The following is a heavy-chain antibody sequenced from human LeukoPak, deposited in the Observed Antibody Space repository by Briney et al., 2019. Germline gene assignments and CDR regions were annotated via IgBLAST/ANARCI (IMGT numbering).Heavy chain of an antibody. J-gene: IGHJ6*02. V-gene: IGHV3-23*01. CDR3: AKYSGSGSYYQTPFYGMDV. Sequence: GGSLRLSCAASGFTFSSYAMSWVRQAPGKGLEWVSAISGSGGSTYYADSVKGRFTISRDNSKNTLYLQMNSLRAEDTAVYYCAKYSGSGSYYQTPFYGMDVWGQGTTVTVSS. D-gene: IGHD3-10*01. CDR2: ISGSGGST. CDR1: GFTFSSYA.